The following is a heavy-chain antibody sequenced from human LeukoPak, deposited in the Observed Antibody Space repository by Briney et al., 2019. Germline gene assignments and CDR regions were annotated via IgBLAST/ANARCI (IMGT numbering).Heavy chain of an antibody. J-gene: IGHJ4*02. Sequence: GGSLRLSCAASGFTFSSYAMSWVRQDPGKGLEWVSGISGSGDNTYYADSVKGRFTISRDNSKNTLYVQVNSLGTEDTAAYYCAKGSYYDSSGSFYFDYWGQGTLVTVSS. CDR1: GFTFSSYA. D-gene: IGHD3-22*01. V-gene: IGHV3-23*01. CDR3: AKGSYYDSSGSFYFDY. CDR2: ISGSGDNT.